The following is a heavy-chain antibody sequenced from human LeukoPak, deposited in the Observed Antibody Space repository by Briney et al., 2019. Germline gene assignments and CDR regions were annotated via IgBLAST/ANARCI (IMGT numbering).Heavy chain of an antibody. CDR1: GGSISRDY. CDR3: ARDRPGGSSLDY. J-gene: IGHJ4*02. Sequence: KPSETLSLTCTVSGGSISRDYWSWIRQPPGKGLEWIGYIYYTGSTNYNPSLKSRVTISVDTSKNQFSLKLSSETAADTAVYYCARDRPGGSSLDYWGQGTLVTVSS. V-gene: IGHV4-59*01. D-gene: IGHD6-13*01. CDR2: IYYTGST.